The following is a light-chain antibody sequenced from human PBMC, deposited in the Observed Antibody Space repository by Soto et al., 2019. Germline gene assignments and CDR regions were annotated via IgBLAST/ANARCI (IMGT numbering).Light chain of an antibody. CDR3: QQYNNWPRT. V-gene: IGKV3D-15*01. Sequence: EIVLTQSPGTLSLSPGERATLSCRASQSVSSSYLAWYQQKPGQAPRLLIYGTSTRAAGTPDRFSGSGSGTEFTLTISSLQSEDFAVYYCQQYNNWPRTLGQGTKVEIK. CDR2: GTS. CDR1: QSVSSSY. J-gene: IGKJ1*01.